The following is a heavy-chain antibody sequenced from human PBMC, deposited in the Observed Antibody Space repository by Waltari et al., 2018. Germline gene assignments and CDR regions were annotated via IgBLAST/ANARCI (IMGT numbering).Heavy chain of an antibody. J-gene: IGHJ4*02. Sequence: QVQLQESGPGLVKPSQTLSLTCTVSGGSISSGSYYWRWTRQPAGKGLEWIGYIYTSGSTNYTPSLKSRVTISVDTSKNQFSLKLSSVTAADTAVYYCARDSYYYDSSGFYWGQGTLVTVSS. CDR3: ARDSYYYDSSGFY. D-gene: IGHD3-22*01. V-gene: IGHV4-61*09. CDR1: GGSISSGSYY. CDR2: IYTSGST.